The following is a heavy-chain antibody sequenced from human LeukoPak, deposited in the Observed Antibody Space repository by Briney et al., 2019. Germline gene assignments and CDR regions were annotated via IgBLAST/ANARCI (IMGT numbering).Heavy chain of an antibody. V-gene: IGHV1-18*04. CDR2: ISAYNGNT. Sequence: ASVKVSCKASGYTFTSYGISWVRHPPGQGGEGMGWISAYNGNTNYAQKLQGRVTMTTDTSTSTAYMELRSLRSDDTAVYYCARDSGIIPFDYWGQGTLVTVSS. D-gene: IGHD1-14*01. CDR3: ARDSGIIPFDY. J-gene: IGHJ4*02. CDR1: GYTFTSYG.